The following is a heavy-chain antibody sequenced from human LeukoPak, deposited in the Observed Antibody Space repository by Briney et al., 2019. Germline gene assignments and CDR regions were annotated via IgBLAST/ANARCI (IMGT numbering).Heavy chain of an antibody. CDR3: AKCRELDVVDY. Sequence: GGSLRLSCAASGFTLRSYAMSWVRQAPGKGLEWVSAISGSGGSTNYADSVKGLFTISRDNSKNTVYLQMNSLRAEDTAVYYCAKCRELDVVDYWGQGTLVTVSS. D-gene: IGHD1-26*01. V-gene: IGHV3-23*01. CDR2: ISGSGGST. CDR1: GFTLRSYA. J-gene: IGHJ4*02.